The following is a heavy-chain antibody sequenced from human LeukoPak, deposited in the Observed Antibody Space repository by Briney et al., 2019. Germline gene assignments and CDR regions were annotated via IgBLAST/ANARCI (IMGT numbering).Heavy chain of an antibody. CDR3: ARFDGTRVVTDY. CDR2: INHSGST. D-gene: IGHD4-23*01. J-gene: IGHJ4*02. V-gene: IGHV4-34*01. Sequence: PSETLSLTCAVYGGSFSGYYWSWIRQPPGKGLEWIGEINHSGSTNYNPSLKSRVTISVDTSKNQFSLKLSSVTAADTAVYYCARFDGTRVVTDYWGQGTLVTVSS. CDR1: GGSFSGYY.